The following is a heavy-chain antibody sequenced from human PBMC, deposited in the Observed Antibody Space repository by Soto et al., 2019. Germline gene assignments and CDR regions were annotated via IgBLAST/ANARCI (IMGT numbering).Heavy chain of an antibody. CDR2: IIPIFGTA. Sequence: QVELVQSGAEVKKPGSSVKVSCKVSGGTFSSYAISWVRQAPGQGLEWMGGIIPIFGTANYAQKFQGRVTITADESTSTAYMELRSLRSEDTAVYYCARRGSGSRFDYWGQGTLVTVSS. D-gene: IGHD3-10*01. CDR3: ARRGSGSRFDY. J-gene: IGHJ4*02. CDR1: GGTFSSYA. V-gene: IGHV1-69*12.